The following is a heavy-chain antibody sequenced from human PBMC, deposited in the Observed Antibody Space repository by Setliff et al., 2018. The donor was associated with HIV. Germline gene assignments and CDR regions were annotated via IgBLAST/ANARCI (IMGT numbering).Heavy chain of an antibody. D-gene: IGHD6-13*01. V-gene: IGHV4-34*01. CDR2: INHRGIT. CDR1: GVSFSGYY. J-gene: IGHJ6*02. Sequence: PSETLSLTCAVYGVSFSGYYWSWIRQPPGKGLEWMGEINHRGITNYSPSLKSRVTISVDTSKNQFSLKLRSVTAADTAVYYCARVVWMAAAGTIDYYYYGMDIWGQGTTVTV. CDR3: ARVVWMAAAGTIDYYYYGMDI.